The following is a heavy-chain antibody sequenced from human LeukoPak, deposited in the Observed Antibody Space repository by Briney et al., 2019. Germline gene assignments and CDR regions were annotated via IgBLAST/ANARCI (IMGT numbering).Heavy chain of an antibody. J-gene: IGHJ6*03. D-gene: IGHD3-10*01. CDR2: ISSSGSTI. Sequence: GGSLRLSCAASGFTFSSYEMNWVRQAPGKGLEWVSYISSSGSTIYYADSVKGRFTIFRDNAKNSLYLQMNSLRAEDTAVYYCAREALNGFGDYYYYYYMDVWGKGTTVTISS. V-gene: IGHV3-48*03. CDR1: GFTFSSYE. CDR3: AREALNGFGDYYYYYYMDV.